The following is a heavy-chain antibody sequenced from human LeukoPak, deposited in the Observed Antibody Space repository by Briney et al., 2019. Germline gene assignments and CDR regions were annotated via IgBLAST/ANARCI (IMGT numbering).Heavy chain of an antibody. D-gene: IGHD5-24*01. CDR1: GFTFSSYE. CDR2: ISSSGSTI. J-gene: IGHJ4*02. V-gene: IGHV3-48*03. Sequence: GGSLRLSCAASGFTFSSYEMNWVRQAPGKGLEWVSYISSSGSTIYYADSVKGRSTISRDNAKNSLYLQMNSLRAEDTAVYYCARAVKVEMATVDYWGQGTLVTVSS. CDR3: ARAVKVEMATVDY.